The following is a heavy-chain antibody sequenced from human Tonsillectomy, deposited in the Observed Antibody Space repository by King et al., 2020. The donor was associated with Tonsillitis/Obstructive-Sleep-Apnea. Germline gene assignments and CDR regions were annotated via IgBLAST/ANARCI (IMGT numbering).Heavy chain of an antibody. V-gene: IGHV4-59*01. J-gene: IGHJ6*03. Sequence: VQLQESGPGLVKPSETLSLTCTVSGGSISSYYWSWIQQPPGKGLEWIGYIYYSGSTNYNPSLKSRVTISVDTSKNQFSLKLSAVTAADTAVYYCARGLRPPLPWEPYYYYYMDVWGKGTTVTVSS. CDR2: IYYSGST. D-gene: IGHD1-26*01. CDR1: GGSISSYY. CDR3: ARGLRPPLPWEPYYYYYMDV.